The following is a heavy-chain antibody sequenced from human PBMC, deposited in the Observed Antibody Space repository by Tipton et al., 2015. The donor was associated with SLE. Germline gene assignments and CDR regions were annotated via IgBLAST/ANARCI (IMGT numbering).Heavy chain of an antibody. CDR3: AKDGKGSSSFPNWFNP. D-gene: IGHD6-6*01. CDR2: IRYDGSNK. V-gene: IGHV3-30*02. Sequence: SLRLSCAVSGFTFNNYGVHWVRQAPGKGLEWVAFIRYDGSNKDYADFVKGRFTISRDNSKNTLYLQMNSLRAEDTALYYCAKDGKGSSSFPNWFNPWGQGTLVTVSS. J-gene: IGHJ5*02. CDR1: GFTFNNYG.